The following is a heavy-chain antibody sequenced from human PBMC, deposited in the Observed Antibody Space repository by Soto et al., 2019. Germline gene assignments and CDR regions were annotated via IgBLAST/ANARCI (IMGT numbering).Heavy chain of an antibody. Sequence: SETLSLTCAVSGHSIISGYFWGWIRQPPGKGLEWIGGIYHSGSTHYNPSLKSRVTMSVDTSKNQLSLKLSSVTAADTVVYYCARDHLVVLTDETYFDYWGQGTLVTVSS. CDR3: ARDHLVVLTDETYFDY. CDR2: IYHSGST. J-gene: IGHJ4*02. V-gene: IGHV4-38-2*02. D-gene: IGHD2-2*01. CDR1: GHSIISGYF.